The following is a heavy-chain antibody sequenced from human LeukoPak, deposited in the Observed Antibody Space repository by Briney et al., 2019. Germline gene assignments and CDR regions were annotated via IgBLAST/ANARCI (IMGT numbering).Heavy chain of an antibody. J-gene: IGHJ4*02. CDR1: GFTFSSYG. Sequence: GRSLRLSCAASGFTFSSYGMHWVRQAPGKGLEWVAVISYDGSNKYYADSVKGRFTISRDNSKNTLYLQMNSLRAEDTAVYYCAKDEVFGYSSGWYPLFDYWGQGTLVTVSS. V-gene: IGHV3-30*18. CDR3: AKDEVFGYSSGWYPLFDY. CDR2: ISYDGSNK. D-gene: IGHD6-19*01.